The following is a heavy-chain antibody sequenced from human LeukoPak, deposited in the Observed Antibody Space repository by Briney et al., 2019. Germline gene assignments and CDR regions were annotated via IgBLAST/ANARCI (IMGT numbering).Heavy chain of an antibody. Sequence: ASVKVSCKASGYTFTSYDINWVRQATGQGLEWMGWMNPNSGNTGYAQKFQGRVTMTRNTSISTAYMELSSLRSEDTAVYYCARPITMVRGNYYYGMDVWGQGTTVTVSS. CDR2: MNPNSGNT. CDR3: ARPITMVRGNYYYGMDV. CDR1: GYTFTSYD. V-gene: IGHV1-8*01. J-gene: IGHJ6*02. D-gene: IGHD3-10*01.